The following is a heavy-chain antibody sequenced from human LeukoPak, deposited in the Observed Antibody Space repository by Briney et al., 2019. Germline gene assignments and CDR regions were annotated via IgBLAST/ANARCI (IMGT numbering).Heavy chain of an antibody. J-gene: IGHJ4*02. D-gene: IGHD2-15*01. CDR1: GYTFTGYY. CDR3: ARVEGYCSGGSCQYYFDC. V-gene: IGHV1-2*02. CDR2: INPNSGGT. Sequence: WASVTVSCKASGYTFTGYYMHWVRQAPGQGLEWMGWINPNSGGTNYAQKFQGRVTMTRDTSISTAYMELSRLRSDDTAVYYCARVEGYCSGGSCQYYFDCWGQGTLVTVSS.